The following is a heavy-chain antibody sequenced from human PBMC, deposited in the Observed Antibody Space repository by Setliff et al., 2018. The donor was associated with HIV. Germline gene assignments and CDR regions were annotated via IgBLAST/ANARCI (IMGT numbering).Heavy chain of an antibody. D-gene: IGHD1-26*01. V-gene: IGHV1-46*01. Sequence: VKVSCKATGYSFTSYYIHWVRQAPGQGLEWLGTVNPSTGRTTYAQNFQGRVAMTRDSSTNTVYMEVSSLKSDDTAVYYCARAVLYSGSYYPFDYWGQGVLVTVSS. CDR3: ARAVLYSGSYYPFDY. CDR1: GYSFTSYY. CDR2: VNPSTGRT. J-gene: IGHJ4*02.